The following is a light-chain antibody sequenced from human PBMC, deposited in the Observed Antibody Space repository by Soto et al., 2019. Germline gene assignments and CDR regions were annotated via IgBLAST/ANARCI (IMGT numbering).Light chain of an antibody. Sequence: IQLTQSPSSLSASVGDRVTITCRASQGIASYLAWYQQKPGKAPKLLIYAASTLQSGVPSRFSGRGSGTDFTPTISSLQPEDFETHYCQHLHTCPYTFGQGTQVDIX. CDR2: AAS. J-gene: IGKJ2*01. CDR3: QHLHTCPYT. V-gene: IGKV1-9*01. CDR1: QGIASY.